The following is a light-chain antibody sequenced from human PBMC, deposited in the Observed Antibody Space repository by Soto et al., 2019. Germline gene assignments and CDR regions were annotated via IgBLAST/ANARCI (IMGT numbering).Light chain of an antibody. Sequence: QSVLTQPPSTSGTPGQRVTISCSGSSSNIGRNTVTWYQQFPGTAPKVLIYTNNQRPSGVPDRFSGSKSGTSASLDISGLQSEDEADYYCAAWDDSLNGYVFGTGTKLTVL. CDR1: SSNIGRNT. CDR3: AAWDDSLNGYV. V-gene: IGLV1-44*01. CDR2: TNN. J-gene: IGLJ1*01.